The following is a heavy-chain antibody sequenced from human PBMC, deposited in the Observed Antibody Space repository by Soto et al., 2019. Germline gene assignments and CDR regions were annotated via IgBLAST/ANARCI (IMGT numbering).Heavy chain of an antibody. V-gene: IGHV1-2*02. Sequence: ASVKVSCKASGYTFTSYYLHWVRQAPGQDLGWMGWISPNSGMTNSVQKFQGRVTMTRDTSITTAYMELSSLRSDDTAIYYCARMATFGSLNWFDPWGQGTLVTV. CDR1: GYTFTSYY. CDR3: ARMATFGSLNWFDP. D-gene: IGHD3-16*01. CDR2: ISPNSGMT. J-gene: IGHJ5*02.